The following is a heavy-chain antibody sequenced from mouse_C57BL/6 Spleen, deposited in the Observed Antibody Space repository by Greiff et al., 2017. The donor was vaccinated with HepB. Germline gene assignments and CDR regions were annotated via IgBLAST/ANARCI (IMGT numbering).Heavy chain of an antibody. CDR3: AKTGEGYYYAMDY. CDR2: IWSGGST. J-gene: IGHJ4*01. CDR1: GFSLTSYG. V-gene: IGHV2-4*01. Sequence: QVQLQQSGPGLVQPSQSLSITCTVSGFSLTSYGVHWVRQPPGKGLEWLGVIWSGGSTDYNAAFISRLSISKDNSKSQVFFKMNSLLADDTAIYYCAKTGEGYYYAMDYWGQGTSVTVSS.